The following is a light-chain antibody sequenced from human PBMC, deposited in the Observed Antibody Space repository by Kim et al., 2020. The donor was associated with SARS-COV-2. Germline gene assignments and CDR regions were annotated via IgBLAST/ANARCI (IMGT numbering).Light chain of an antibody. CDR1: SGSIASNY. Sequence: GKTVTISCTRSSGSIASNYVQWYQQRPGSATTTVIYEDNQRPSGVPDRFSGSIDSSSNSASLTISGLKTEDEADYYCQSYDSSLWVFGGGTQLTVL. CDR2: EDN. J-gene: IGLJ3*02. V-gene: IGLV6-57*03. CDR3: QSYDSSLWV.